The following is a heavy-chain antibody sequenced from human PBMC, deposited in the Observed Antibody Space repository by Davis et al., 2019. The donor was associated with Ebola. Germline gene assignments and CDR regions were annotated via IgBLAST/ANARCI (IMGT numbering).Heavy chain of an antibody. V-gene: IGHV3-48*02. CDR3: ARAPGVAAAGNNWFDP. D-gene: IGHD6-13*01. J-gene: IGHJ5*02. Sequence: GESLKISCAASGFTFSSYSMNWVRQAPGKGLEWVSYISSSSSTIYYADSVKGRFIISRDNAKNSLYLQMNSLRDEDTAVYYCARAPGVAAAGNNWFDPWGQGTLVTVSS. CDR2: ISSSSSTI. CDR1: GFTFSSYS.